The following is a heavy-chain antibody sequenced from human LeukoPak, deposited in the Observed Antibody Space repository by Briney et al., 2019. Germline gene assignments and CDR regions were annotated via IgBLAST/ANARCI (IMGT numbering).Heavy chain of an antibody. J-gene: IGHJ6*03. CDR3: AKDMLERRTYYYYYFMDV. D-gene: IGHD1-1*01. V-gene: IGHV3-43D*03. CDR1: VFTFDDYA. CDR2: ISWDGGST. Sequence: GGSLRLSCAASVFTFDDYAMHWVRQAPGKGLEWVSLISWDGGSTCYADSVKGRFTISRDNSKNSLYLQMNSLRAEDTALYYCAKDMLERRTYYYYYFMDVWGKGTTVTVSS.